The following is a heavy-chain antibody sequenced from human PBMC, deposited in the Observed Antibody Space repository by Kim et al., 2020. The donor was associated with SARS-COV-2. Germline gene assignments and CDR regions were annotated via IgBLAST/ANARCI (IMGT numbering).Heavy chain of an antibody. D-gene: IGHD3-16*02. Sequence: NPDRTSRVTISVDTSKNQFSLKRSAVTAADTAVYYCARLIVGYKWYYFDYWGQGTLVTVSS. CDR3: ARLIVGYKWYYFDY. J-gene: IGHJ4*02. V-gene: IGHV4-4*09.